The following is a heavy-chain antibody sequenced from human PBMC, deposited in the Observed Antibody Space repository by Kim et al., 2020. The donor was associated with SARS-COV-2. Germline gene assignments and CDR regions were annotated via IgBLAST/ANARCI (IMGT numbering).Heavy chain of an antibody. Sequence: AEKFQGRVTMTTDTSTTTAYMELRSLRSDDTAIYYCARETAVTGTRRAFDYWGQGTLVTVSS. D-gene: IGHD1-7*01. CDR3: ARETAVTGTRRAFDY. J-gene: IGHJ4*02. V-gene: IGHV1-18*01.